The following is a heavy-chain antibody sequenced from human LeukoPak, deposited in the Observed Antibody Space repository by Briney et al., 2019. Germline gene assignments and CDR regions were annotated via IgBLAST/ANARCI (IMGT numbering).Heavy chain of an antibody. D-gene: IGHD6-13*01. CDR3: ARGTAAGRFDP. CDR1: GGSFSGYY. CDR2: INHSGGT. Sequence: PSETLSLTCAVYGGSFSGYYWSWIRQPPGKGLEWIGEINHSGGTNYNPSLKSRVTISVDTSKNQFSLKLSSVTAADTAVYYCARGTAAGRFDPWGQGTLVTVSS. J-gene: IGHJ5*02. V-gene: IGHV4-34*01.